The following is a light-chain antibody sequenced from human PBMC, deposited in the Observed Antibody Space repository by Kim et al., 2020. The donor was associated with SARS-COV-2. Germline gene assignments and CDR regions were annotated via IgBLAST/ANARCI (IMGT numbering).Light chain of an antibody. V-gene: IGKV3-20*01. Sequence: SLAERTTLSCRASQSGSSSYLAWYQQKPGQAPRLLIFGASRWATGIPDRFSGSGSGTVFTLTIRRLEPEDVAVYYCQQYGSSLRTFGEGTQVDIK. J-gene: IGKJ1*01. CDR3: QQYGSSLRT. CDR1: QSGSSSY. CDR2: GAS.